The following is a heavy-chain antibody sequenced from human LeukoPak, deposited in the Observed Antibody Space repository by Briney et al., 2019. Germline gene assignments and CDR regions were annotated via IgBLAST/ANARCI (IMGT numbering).Heavy chain of an antibody. CDR2: RKQDGSEK. D-gene: IGHD3-3*01. Sequence: RASLRLSCAPSGSTCSNSWMTSARQAPGEGLAPEADRKQDGSEKLYVNSVRGRFTISRDNAKMSLFLQMSSLRAEDTAVYYCARDNGVVHGVYYMDVWGKGTTVTVS. J-gene: IGHJ6*03. V-gene: IGHV3-7*01. CDR3: ARDNGVVHGVYYMDV. CDR1: GSTCSNSW.